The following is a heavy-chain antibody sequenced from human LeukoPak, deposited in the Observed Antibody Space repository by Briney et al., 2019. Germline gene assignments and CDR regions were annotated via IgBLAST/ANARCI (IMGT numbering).Heavy chain of an antibody. CDR1: GFTFSRFE. V-gene: IGHV3-48*03. CDR2: VSSGDLVT. CDR3: ARGSLAAYSNGWSRDV. Sequence: PGGSLRLSCTTSGFTFSRFESNWVRQAPGKGLEWISHVSSGDLVTYYADAVQGRFAISRDNARNSVYLDLNSLRAEDTAVEYCARGSLAAYSNGWSRDVWGQGTTVTVS. D-gene: IGHD6-19*01. J-gene: IGHJ6*02.